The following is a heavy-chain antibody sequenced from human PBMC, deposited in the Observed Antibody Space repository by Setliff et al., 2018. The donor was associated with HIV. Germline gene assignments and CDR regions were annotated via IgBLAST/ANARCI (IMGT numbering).Heavy chain of an antibody. CDR1: GDSVSGYY. CDR2: VHNSAGS. D-gene: IGHD3-22*01. J-gene: IGHJ3*02. CDR3: ARDRIEVLADSPHDVFDI. V-gene: IGHV4-4*07. Sequence: PSETLSLTCAVSGDSVSGYYWSWIRQPAGRGLEWIGRVHNSAGSNYNPSLKSRVTMSVDTAKNQLSLKLTAVSAAVTAVYYCARDRIEVLADSPHDVFDIWGRGIMVTVSS.